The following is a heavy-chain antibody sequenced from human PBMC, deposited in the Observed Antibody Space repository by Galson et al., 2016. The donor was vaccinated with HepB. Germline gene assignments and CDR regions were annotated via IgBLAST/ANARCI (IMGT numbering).Heavy chain of an antibody. J-gene: IGHJ4*02. CDR2: FDPEDDKK. CDR3: AASLLWFGEFEN. CDR1: GDTLTELS. D-gene: IGHD3-10*01. V-gene: IGHV1-24*01. Sequence: SVKVSCKVSGDTLTELSMHWVRQAPGKGLEWMGGFDPEDDKKIYAQKFQGRVTMTEDTSTDTAYMELSSLRSEDTAVYYCAASLLWFGEFENWGQGTLVTVSS.